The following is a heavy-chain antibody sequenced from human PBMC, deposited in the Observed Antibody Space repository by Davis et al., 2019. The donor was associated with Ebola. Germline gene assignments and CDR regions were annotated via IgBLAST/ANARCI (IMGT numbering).Heavy chain of an antibody. CDR1: GYTFTNYW. Sequence: GESLKISCKGSGYTFTNYWIGWVRQMPGKGLEWMGIIYPGDSDTRYSPSFQGQVTISADKSISTAYLQWSSLKASDTAMYYCARSLYSSSSTYFQHWGQGTLVTVSS. CDR2: IYPGDSDT. CDR3: ARSLYSSSSTYFQH. D-gene: IGHD6-6*01. J-gene: IGHJ1*01. V-gene: IGHV5-51*01.